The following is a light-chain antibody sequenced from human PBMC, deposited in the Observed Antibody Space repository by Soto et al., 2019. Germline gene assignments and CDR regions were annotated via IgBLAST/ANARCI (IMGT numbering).Light chain of an antibody. Sequence: EIVMTQSPDTLSVSPWERATLSCRASQSVSRNLAWYQQKPGQAPRLLIYAASSRATGIPDRFSGSGSGTDFTLTISRLEPEDFAVYYCQQYGSSGTFGQGTKVDIK. CDR2: AAS. V-gene: IGKV3-20*01. J-gene: IGKJ1*01. CDR1: QSVSRN. CDR3: QQYGSSGT.